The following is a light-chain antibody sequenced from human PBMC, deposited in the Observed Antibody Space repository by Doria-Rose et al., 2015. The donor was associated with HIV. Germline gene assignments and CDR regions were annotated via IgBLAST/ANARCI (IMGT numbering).Light chain of an antibody. J-gene: IGLJ2*01. CDR2: GKN. V-gene: IGLV3-19*01. CDR3: NSRDSSGNHVV. CDR1: SLRSYY. Sequence: SSELSQEPAVSVALGQTVRITCQGDSLRSYYASWYQQKPGQAPVVVIYGKNNRPSGIPDRFSGSSSGNTASLTITGAQAEDEADYYCNSRDSSGNHVVFGGGTKLTVL.